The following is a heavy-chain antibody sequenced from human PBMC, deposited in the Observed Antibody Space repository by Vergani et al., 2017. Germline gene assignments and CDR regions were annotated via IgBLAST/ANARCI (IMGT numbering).Heavy chain of an antibody. D-gene: IGHD5-24*01. CDR3: ARARRDGYNPTFPYFDY. Sequence: EVQLLESGGGLVQPGGSLRLSCAASGFTFSSYAMSWVRQAPGKGLEWVSAISGSGGSTYYAYSVKGRFTISRDNSKNTLYLQMNSLRAEDTAVYYCARARRDGYNPTFPYFDYWGQGTLVTVSS. CDR2: ISGSGGST. CDR1: GFTFSSYA. J-gene: IGHJ4*02. V-gene: IGHV3-23*01.